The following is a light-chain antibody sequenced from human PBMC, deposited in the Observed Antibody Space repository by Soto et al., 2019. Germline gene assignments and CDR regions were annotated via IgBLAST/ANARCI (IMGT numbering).Light chain of an antibody. CDR3: LQYFSHPFT. CDR1: QVVFYNSKNY. J-gene: IGKJ4*01. CDR2: WAS. Sequence: DIVMTQSPESLAVSLGERATINCKSSQVVFYNSKNYLGWYQQKPGQPPRLLIYWASTRNSGVPDRFRGSGSGTDFTLTISSLQAEDVGTYYWLQYFSHPFTFGGGTKVEIK. V-gene: IGKV4-1*01.